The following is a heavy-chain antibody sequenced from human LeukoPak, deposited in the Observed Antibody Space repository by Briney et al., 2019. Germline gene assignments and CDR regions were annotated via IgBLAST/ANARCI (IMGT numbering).Heavy chain of an antibody. V-gene: IGHV1-69*04. J-gene: IGHJ6*02. CDR3: AREGVVTTYHYYYYGMDV. CDR2: IIPILGIA. CDR1: GGTFSSYA. Sequence: SVKVSCKASGGTFSSYAISWVRQAPGQGLEWMGRIIPILGIANYAQKFQGRVTITADKSTSTAYMELSSLRSEDTAVYYCAREGVVTTYHYYYYGMDVWGQGTTVTVSS. D-gene: IGHD3-3*01.